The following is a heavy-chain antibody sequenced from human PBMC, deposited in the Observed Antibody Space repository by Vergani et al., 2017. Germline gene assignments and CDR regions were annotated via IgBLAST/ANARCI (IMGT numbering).Heavy chain of an antibody. J-gene: IGHJ4*02. V-gene: IGHV4-4*07. Sequence: QVQLQESGPGLVKPSETLSLICTVSGGSITSYYWSWIRQPAGKGLEWIGRIYSSETYTYNPSLKSRVTMSVDTPKNQVSLKLTSVTAADTAVYRCVCRATSPPRCFDCWGQGTLVIVSS. CDR2: IYSSETY. CDR3: VCRATSPPRCFDC. D-gene: IGHD2-2*01. CDR1: GGSITSYY.